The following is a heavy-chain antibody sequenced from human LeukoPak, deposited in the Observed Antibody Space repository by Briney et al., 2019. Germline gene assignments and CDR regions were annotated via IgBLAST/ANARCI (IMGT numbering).Heavy chain of an antibody. V-gene: IGHV3-21*01. J-gene: IGHJ6*04. D-gene: IGHD3-9*01. CDR1: GFTFSSYS. Sequence: GGSLRLSCAASGFTFSSYSMNWVRQAPGKGLEWVSSISSSSSYIYYADSVKGRFTISRDNAKNSLYLQMNSLRAEDTAVYYCARDIRDVLQYFDWLPTWGYGMDVWGKGTTVTVSS. CDR2: ISSSSSYI. CDR3: ARDIRDVLQYFDWLPTWGYGMDV.